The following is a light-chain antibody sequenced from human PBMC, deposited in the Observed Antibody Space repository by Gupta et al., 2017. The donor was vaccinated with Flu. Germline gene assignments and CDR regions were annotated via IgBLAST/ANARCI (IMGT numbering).Light chain of an antibody. Sequence: SYVLTQPPSVSVAPGQTARITCGGNNIASKTVHWYQQKPGQAPVVVVQDDSDRPSGIPARFSGSNSGNTATLTISRVEAGDEADYFCQVWDSGTDHVVFGGGTKLTVL. CDR1: NIASKT. J-gene: IGLJ3*02. CDR3: QVWDSGTDHVV. CDR2: DDS. V-gene: IGLV3-21*02.